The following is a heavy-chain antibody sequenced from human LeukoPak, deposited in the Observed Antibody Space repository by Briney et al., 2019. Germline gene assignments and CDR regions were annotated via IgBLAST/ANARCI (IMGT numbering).Heavy chain of an antibody. D-gene: IGHD2-2*01. V-gene: IGHV3-21*01. CDR3: ARTLYSIVPAVDDYFDS. CDR1: EFTFSNYN. J-gene: IGHJ4*02. CDR2: ISSSSIYI. Sequence: GGSLRLSCAASEFTFSNYNMNWVRQAPGKGLEWVSSISSSSIYISYADSVKGRFTISRDNTKNALYLQMNSLRAEDTAVFYCARTLYSIVPAVDDYFDSWGQGTLVTVSS.